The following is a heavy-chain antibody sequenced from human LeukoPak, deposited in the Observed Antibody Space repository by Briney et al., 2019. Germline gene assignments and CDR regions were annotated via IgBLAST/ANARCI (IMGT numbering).Heavy chain of an antibody. J-gene: IGHJ4*02. D-gene: IGHD3-10*01. V-gene: IGHV5-51*01. CDR1: GYSFTNYW. CDR2: IYPGDSDT. CDR3: ARLGNYYGGFDD. Sequence: GASLKISCKGSGYSFTNYWIGWVRQKPGKGLDLMGIIYPGDSDTRYSPSFQGQVTISVDRSISTAYLQWSSLQASDTAMYYCARLGNYYGGFDDWGQGTLVTVSS.